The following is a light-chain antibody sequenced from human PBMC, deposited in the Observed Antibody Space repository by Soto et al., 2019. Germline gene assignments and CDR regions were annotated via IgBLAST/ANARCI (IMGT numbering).Light chain of an antibody. CDR3: GTWDSSLSVVV. J-gene: IGLJ2*01. Sequence: QSVLTQPPSVSAAPGQRVTISCSGSSSNIGSNNVTWYQQLPGTAPKLLIYDNNKRPSGIPDRFSGSKSGTSATLGITGLQTGDEADYYCGTWDSSLSVVVFGGGTKLTVL. V-gene: IGLV1-51*01. CDR1: SSNIGSNN. CDR2: DNN.